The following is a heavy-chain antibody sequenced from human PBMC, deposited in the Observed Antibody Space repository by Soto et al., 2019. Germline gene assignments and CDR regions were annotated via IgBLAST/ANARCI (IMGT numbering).Heavy chain of an antibody. Sequence: QVHLVESGGGVVQPGRSLRLSCAASGLTFSSFALHWVRQAPGEGLEWVALISHDGRIENYADSVKGRFIISRDNSKNTVYMQMDSLRLEDTGVYYCARDGLPDDFRSGGYWFDPWGQGTQVTVSS. CDR1: GLTFSSFA. CDR3: ARDGLPDDFRSGGYWFDP. J-gene: IGHJ5*02. CDR2: ISHDGRIE. D-gene: IGHD3-3*01. V-gene: IGHV3-30-3*01.